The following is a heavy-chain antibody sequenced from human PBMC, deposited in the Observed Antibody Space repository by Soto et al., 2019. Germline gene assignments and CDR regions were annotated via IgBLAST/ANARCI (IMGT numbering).Heavy chain of an antibody. CDR1: GASIRSYY. CDR2: IYYSWST. CDR3: ARAKAPLYSSSWYWFDP. J-gene: IGHJ5*02. V-gene: IGHV4-59*08. D-gene: IGHD6-13*01. Sequence: SDTLSLPCTLPGASIRSYYWSWIRKLQGKGLEWIGYIYYSWSTNYKPSLKSRVTISVDTSKNQFSLKLSSVTAADTAVYYCARAKAPLYSSSWYWFDPWGQGTLVTVS.